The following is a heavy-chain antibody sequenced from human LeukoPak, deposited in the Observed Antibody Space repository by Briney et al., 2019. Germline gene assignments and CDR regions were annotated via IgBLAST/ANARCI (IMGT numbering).Heavy chain of an antibody. CDR1: GGSISSGGYY. CDR3: ARVPDDFWSGYGFDY. V-gene: IGHV4-31*03. CDR2: IYYSGST. Sequence: SETLSLTCTVSGGSISSGGYYWSWIRQHSGKGLEWIGYIYYSGSTYYNPSLKSRVTISVDTSKNQFSLKLSSVTAADTAVYYCARVPDDFWSGYGFDYWGQGTLVTVSS. D-gene: IGHD3-3*01. J-gene: IGHJ4*02.